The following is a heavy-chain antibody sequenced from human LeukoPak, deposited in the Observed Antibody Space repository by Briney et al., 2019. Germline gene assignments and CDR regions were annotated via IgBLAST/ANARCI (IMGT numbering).Heavy chain of an antibody. V-gene: IGHV4-59*08. J-gene: IGHJ4*02. D-gene: IGHD1-26*01. CDR2: IYYSGST. CDR3: ARGTGGSLEDY. CDR1: GGSISSYY. Sequence: SETLSLTYTVSGGSISSYYWSWIRQPPGKGLEWIGYIYYSGSTNYNPSLKSRVTISVDTSKNQFSLKLSSVTAADTAVYYCARGTGGSLEDYWGQGTLVTVSS.